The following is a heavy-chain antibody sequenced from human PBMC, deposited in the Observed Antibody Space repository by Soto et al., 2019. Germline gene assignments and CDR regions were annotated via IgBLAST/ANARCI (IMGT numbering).Heavy chain of an antibody. Sequence: ASVKVSCKASGYTFTGYYMHWVRQAPGQGLEWMGWINPNSGGTNYAQKFQGRVTMTRDTSISTAYMELSRLRSDDTAVYYCARAELRFLEWPWFDPWGQGTLVTVSS. D-gene: IGHD3-3*01. J-gene: IGHJ5*02. CDR3: ARAELRFLEWPWFDP. V-gene: IGHV1-2*02. CDR2: INPNSGGT. CDR1: GYTFTGYY.